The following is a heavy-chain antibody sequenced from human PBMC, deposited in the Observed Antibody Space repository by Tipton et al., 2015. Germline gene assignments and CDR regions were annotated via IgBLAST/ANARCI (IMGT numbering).Heavy chain of an antibody. Sequence: TLSLTCTVSGVSIGSGGYYWSWIRQHPGKGLEWIGYIYYSGTAYYNPSLKSRVIISVDTSKNQFSLRVNSVNAADTAVYYCARVVGMQNGVRTWFDPWGQGTLVTVSS. J-gene: IGHJ5*02. CDR1: GVSIGSGGYY. D-gene: IGHD4-17*01. CDR3: ARVVGMQNGVRTWFDP. CDR2: IYYSGTA. V-gene: IGHV4-31*03.